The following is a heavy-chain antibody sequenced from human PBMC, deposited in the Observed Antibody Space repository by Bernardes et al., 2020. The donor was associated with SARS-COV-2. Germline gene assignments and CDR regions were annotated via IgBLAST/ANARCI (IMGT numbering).Heavy chain of an antibody. J-gene: IGHJ4*02. V-gene: IGHV4-39*07. Sequence: SETLSLTCTVSGGSISSSSYYWGWIRQPPGKGLEWIGSIYYSGSTYYNPSLKSRVTISVDTSKNQFSLKLSSVTAADTAVYYCASTYYDFWSGYYVPLYFDYWGQGTLVTVSS. CDR3: ASTYYDFWSGYYVPLYFDY. CDR1: GGSISSSSYY. D-gene: IGHD3-3*01. CDR2: IYYSGST.